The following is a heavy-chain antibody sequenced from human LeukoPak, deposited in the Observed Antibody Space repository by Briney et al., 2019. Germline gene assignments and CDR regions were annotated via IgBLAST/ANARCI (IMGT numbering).Heavy chain of an antibody. Sequence: SVKVSCKASGGTFSSYATSWVRQAPGQGLEWMGGIIPIFGTANYAQKFQGRVTITADESTSTAYMELSSLRSEDTAVYYCARDPGIAAAGTDYYYGMDVWGQGTTVTVSS. CDR1: GGTFSSYA. J-gene: IGHJ6*02. V-gene: IGHV1-69*13. D-gene: IGHD6-13*01. CDR3: ARDPGIAAAGTDYYYGMDV. CDR2: IIPIFGTA.